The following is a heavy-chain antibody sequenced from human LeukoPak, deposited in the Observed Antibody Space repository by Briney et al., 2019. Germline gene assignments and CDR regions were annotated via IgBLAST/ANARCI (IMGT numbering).Heavy chain of an antibody. D-gene: IGHD1-1*01. CDR2: IYYSGST. V-gene: IGHV4-59*08. J-gene: IGHJ4*02. CDR3: ARNQLDFDY. Sequence: PSETLSLTCTVSGGSISSYYWSWIRQPPGKGLEWIGYIYYSGSTNYNPSLKSRVTISVDTSKNQFSLKLSSVTAADTAVYYCARNQLDFDYWGQGTLVTVSS. CDR1: GGSISSYY.